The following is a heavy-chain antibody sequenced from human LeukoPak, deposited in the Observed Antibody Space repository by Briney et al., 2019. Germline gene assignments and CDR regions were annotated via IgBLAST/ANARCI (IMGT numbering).Heavy chain of an antibody. CDR2: INNSGGDT. CDR1: GIAFSNYA. CDR3: ANRLGYSFGY. Sequence: GGSLRLSCVASGIAFSNYAMSWVRQAPGKGLEWVSSINNSGGDTSYADSVKGRFTISRDNSRNTLYLQMNSLRAEDTAIYYCANRLGYSFGYWGQGTLVTVSS. J-gene: IGHJ4*02. D-gene: IGHD3-16*01. V-gene: IGHV3-23*01.